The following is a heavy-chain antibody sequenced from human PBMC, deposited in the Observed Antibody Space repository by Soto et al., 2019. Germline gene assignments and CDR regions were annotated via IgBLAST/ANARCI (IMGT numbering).Heavy chain of an antibody. Sequence: QVQLQESGPGLVKPSETLSRTCTVSGGSISSYYWSWIRQPPGKGLERIGYIYYSGSTNYNPSLKSRGTIAVDTSTHQFPLKLSSVTAADTAVYYCARHPLRRALAIWGQGTMVTVSS. J-gene: IGHJ3*02. CDR1: GGSISSYY. D-gene: IGHD3-16*01. V-gene: IGHV4-59*08. CDR3: ARHPLRRALAI. CDR2: IYYSGST.